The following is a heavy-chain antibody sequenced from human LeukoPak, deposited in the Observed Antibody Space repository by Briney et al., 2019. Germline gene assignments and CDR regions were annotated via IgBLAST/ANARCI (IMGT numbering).Heavy chain of an antibody. Sequence: GGSLRLSCAASGFTFDDYGMSWVRQAPGKGLEWVSGINWSGGRTGYADSVKGRFTISRDNAKNSLFLQMNSLRAEDTALYYCARDGGLYGMDVWGQGTTVTVSS. J-gene: IGHJ6*02. V-gene: IGHV3-20*04. CDR3: ARDGGLYGMDV. CDR1: GFTFDDYG. CDR2: INWSGGRT. D-gene: IGHD3-16*01.